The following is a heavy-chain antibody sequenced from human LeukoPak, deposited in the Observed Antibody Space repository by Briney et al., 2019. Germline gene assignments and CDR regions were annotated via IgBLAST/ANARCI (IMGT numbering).Heavy chain of an antibody. CDR3: ATKQWLAPPPDS. D-gene: IGHD6-19*01. J-gene: IGHJ4*02. Sequence: GGSLRLSCAASGFTFSKYWMLWVRQAPGKGLESVSRINTDGTVTTYADSVKGRSTVSRDNADNTMFLQMNSVRDEDTAVYYCATKQWLAPPPDSWGQGTPVTVSS. CDR1: GFTFSKYW. V-gene: IGHV3-74*01. CDR2: INTDGTVT.